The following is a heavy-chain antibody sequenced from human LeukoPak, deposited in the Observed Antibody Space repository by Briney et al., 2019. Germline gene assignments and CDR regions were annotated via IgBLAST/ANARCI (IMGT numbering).Heavy chain of an antibody. CDR1: GGSISSYY. J-gene: IGHJ5*02. V-gene: IGHV4-59*01. CDR3: AREGTAGTNLNWFDP. CDR2: ISYRGST. D-gene: IGHD1-1*01. Sequence: KPSETLSLTCTVSGGSISSYYWSWIRQPPGKGLEWIGYISYRGSTNFNPSLKSRVTISVDTSKNQFSLKLSSVTAADTAVYYCAREGTAGTNLNWFDPWGQGTLVTVSS.